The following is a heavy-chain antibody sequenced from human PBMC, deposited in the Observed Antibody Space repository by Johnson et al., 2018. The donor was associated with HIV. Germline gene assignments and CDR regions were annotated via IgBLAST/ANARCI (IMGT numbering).Heavy chain of an antibody. CDR3: AKDLGTGDDAFDI. CDR2: IRYDGSNK. CDR1: EFIFDDYD. J-gene: IGHJ3*02. V-gene: IGHV3-30*02. D-gene: IGHD7-27*01. Sequence: QVQLVESGGGLVQPDRSLRLSCAASEFIFDDYDMHWVRQAPGKGMEWVAFIRYDGSNKYYADSVQGRFTISRDNSKNTLYLQMNSLRAEATAVYYCAKDLGTGDDAFDIWGQGTMVTVSS.